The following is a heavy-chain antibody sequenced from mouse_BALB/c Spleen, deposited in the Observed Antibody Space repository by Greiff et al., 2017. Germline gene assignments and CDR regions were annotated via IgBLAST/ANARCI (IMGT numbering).Heavy chain of an antibody. CDR3: AREPFAY. V-gene: IGHV14-3*02. CDR2: IDPANGNT. J-gene: IGHJ3*01. Sequence: EVQLQQSGAELVKPGASVKLSCTASGFNFKDSYMHWVKQRPEQGLEWIGRIDPANGNTKYDPKFQGKATITADTSSNTAYLQLSSLTSEDTAVYYCAREPFAYWGQGTLVTVSA. CDR1: GFNFKDSY.